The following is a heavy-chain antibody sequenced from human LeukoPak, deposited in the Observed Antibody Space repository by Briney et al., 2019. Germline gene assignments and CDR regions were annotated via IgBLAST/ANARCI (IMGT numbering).Heavy chain of an antibody. CDR3: ARAKVAGTYGWFDP. D-gene: IGHD6-19*01. V-gene: IGHV4-59*01. CDR2: IYYSGST. J-gene: IGHJ5*02. CDR1: GGSISSYY. Sequence: SETLSLTCTVSGGSISSYYWSWIRQPPGKGLEWIGYIYYSGSTNYNPSLKSRVTISVDTSKNQFSLKLSSVTAADTAVYYCARAKVAGTYGWFDPWGQGTLVTVSS.